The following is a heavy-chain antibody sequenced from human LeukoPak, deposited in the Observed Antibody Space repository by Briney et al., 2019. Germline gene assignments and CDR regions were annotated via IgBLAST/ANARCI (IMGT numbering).Heavy chain of an antibody. Sequence: GGSLRLSCVASGFTFSDYYMSWIRQAPGMGLEWVSYIPSTSSYTSYADSVKGRFTISRDNAKNSLHLQMNSLRAEDTAVYYCARAANTAAGTPTLAIDYWGQGTLVTVSS. CDR1: GFTFSDYY. J-gene: IGHJ4*02. CDR3: ARAANTAAGTPTLAIDY. D-gene: IGHD6-13*01. CDR2: IPSTSSYT. V-gene: IGHV3-11*05.